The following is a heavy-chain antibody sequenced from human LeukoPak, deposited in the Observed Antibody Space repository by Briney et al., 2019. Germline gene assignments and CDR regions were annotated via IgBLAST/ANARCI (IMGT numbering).Heavy chain of an antibody. V-gene: IGHV3-9*01. J-gene: IGHJ4*02. CDR1: GFTFDDYA. Sequence: PGRSLRLSCAASGFTFDDYAMHWVRQAPGKGLEWVSGISWNSGSIGYADSVKGRFTISRDNAKNSLYLQMNSLRAEDTALYYCAKDSGLRYFDCWGQGTLVTVSS. CDR3: AKDSGLRYFDC. D-gene: IGHD3-9*01. CDR2: ISWNSGSI.